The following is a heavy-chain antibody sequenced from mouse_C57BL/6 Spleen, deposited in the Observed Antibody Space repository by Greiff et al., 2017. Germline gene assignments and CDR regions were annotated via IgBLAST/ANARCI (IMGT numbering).Heavy chain of an antibody. D-gene: IGHD2-1*01. Sequence: EVQLQESGPVLVKPGASVKVSCKASGYTFTDYYMNWVKQSHGKSLEWIGVINPYNGGTSYNQKFKGKATLTVDKSSSTAYMELNSLTSEDSAVYYCAREGNYGAMDYWGQGTSVTVSS. V-gene: IGHV1-19*01. CDR1: GYTFTDYY. CDR3: AREGNYGAMDY. CDR2: INPYNGGT. J-gene: IGHJ4*01.